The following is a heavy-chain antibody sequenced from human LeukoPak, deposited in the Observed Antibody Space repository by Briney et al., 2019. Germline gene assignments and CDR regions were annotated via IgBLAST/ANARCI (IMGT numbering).Heavy chain of an antibody. Sequence: PGGSLRLSCAASGFTFSSYSMNWVRQAPGKGLEWVSSISSSSSYIYYADSVKGRFTISRDNATNSLYLQMNSLRAEDTAVYYCARDPPGGAFDIWGQGTMVTVSS. D-gene: IGHD3-10*01. CDR2: ISSSSSYI. CDR3: ARDPPGGAFDI. J-gene: IGHJ3*02. CDR1: GFTFSSYS. V-gene: IGHV3-21*01.